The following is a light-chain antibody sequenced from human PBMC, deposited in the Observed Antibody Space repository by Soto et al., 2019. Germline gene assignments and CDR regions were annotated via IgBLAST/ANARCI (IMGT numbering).Light chain of an antibody. J-gene: IGKJ4*01. CDR2: GAS. Sequence: EIVLTQSPATLSLSPGERATLSCRASQSVSSYLAWYQQKPGQAPGLLIYGASSRATGIPDRFSGSGSGTDFTLTISRLEPEDFAVYYCQQYGSSPLTFGGGTKVDIK. CDR1: QSVSSY. V-gene: IGKV3-20*01. CDR3: QQYGSSPLT.